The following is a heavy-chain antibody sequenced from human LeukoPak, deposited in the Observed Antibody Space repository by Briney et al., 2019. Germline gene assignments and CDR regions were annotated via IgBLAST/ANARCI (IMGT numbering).Heavy chain of an antibody. J-gene: IGHJ5*02. Sequence: GESLKISCKGSGYSFTNYWISWVRQMPGKGLEWLGKINPSDSYTNYNPSFQGHVTISADKSISTVSLQWNSLQASDTAMYYCARHRGHNWFDPWGQGTLGTVSS. CDR3: ARHRGHNWFDP. V-gene: IGHV5-10-1*01. CDR2: INPSDSYT. D-gene: IGHD1-14*01. CDR1: GYSFTNYW.